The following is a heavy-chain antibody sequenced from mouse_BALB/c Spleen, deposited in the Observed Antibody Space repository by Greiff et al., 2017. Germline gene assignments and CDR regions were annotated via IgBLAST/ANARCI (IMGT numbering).Heavy chain of an antibody. Sequence: EVQLQQSGPELVKPGASVKISCKASGYSFTGYFMNWVKQSHGKSLEWIGRINPYNGDTFSNQKFKDKATMTVDKSSSTAHMVRLSLTTEDTAVYDCGREEYDSWYFDGWGAGSTVTVSS. J-gene: IGHJ1*01. CDR3: GREEYDSWYFDG. D-gene: IGHD2-14*01. CDR1: GYSFTGYF. V-gene: IGHV1-37*01. CDR2: INPYNGDT.